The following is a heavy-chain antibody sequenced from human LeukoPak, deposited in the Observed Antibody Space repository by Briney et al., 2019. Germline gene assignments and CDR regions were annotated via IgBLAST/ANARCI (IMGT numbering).Heavy chain of an antibody. CDR1: GFTFSNAW. CDR3: TTAMYYGSGSYYGINWFDP. Sequence: GGYLRRSCAASGFTFSNAWMSWVRQAPGKGLEWVGRIKSKTDGGTTDYAAPVKGRFTISRDDSKNTLYLQMNSLKTEDTAVYYCTTAMYYGSGSYYGINWFDPWGQGTLVTVSS. CDR2: IKSKTDGGTT. J-gene: IGHJ5*02. V-gene: IGHV3-15*01. D-gene: IGHD3-10*01.